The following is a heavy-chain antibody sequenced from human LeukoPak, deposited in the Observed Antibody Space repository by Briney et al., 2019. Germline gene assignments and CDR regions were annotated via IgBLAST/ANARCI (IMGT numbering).Heavy chain of an antibody. V-gene: IGHV3-48*03. CDR1: GFTFSSYE. J-gene: IGHJ4*02. Sequence: GGSLRLSCAASGFTFSSYEMNWIRQAPGKGLEWVSYITGSGSTIYYADSVKGRFTISRDNAQNSLYLQMNSLRAEDTAVYYCASTFYGDSPPYWGQGTLVTVSS. D-gene: IGHD4-17*01. CDR3: ASTFYGDSPPY. CDR2: ITGSGSTI.